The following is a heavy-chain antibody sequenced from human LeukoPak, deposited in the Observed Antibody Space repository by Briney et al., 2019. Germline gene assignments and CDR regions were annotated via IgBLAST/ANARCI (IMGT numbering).Heavy chain of an antibody. V-gene: IGHV4-34*01. CDR3: ARGVFLRGITMIVVVIPLFDY. J-gene: IGHJ4*02. D-gene: IGHD3-22*01. CDR2: INHSGST. Sequence: PSETLSLTCAVYGGSFSGYYWSWIRQPPGKGLEWIGEINHSGSTNYNPSLKSRVTISVGTSKNQFSLKLSSVTAADTAVYYCARGVFLRGITMIVVVIPLFDYWGQGTLVTVSS. CDR1: GGSFSGYY.